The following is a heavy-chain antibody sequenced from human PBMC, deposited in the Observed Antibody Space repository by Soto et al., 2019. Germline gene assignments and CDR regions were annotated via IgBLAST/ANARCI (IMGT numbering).Heavy chain of an antibody. CDR3: AKSLSAIPGDS. D-gene: IGHD2-2*01. J-gene: IGHJ4*02. Sequence: EVQLVESGGGLVQSGGSLRLSCAASGFTFSSYWMSWVRQGPGKGPEWMANIKQDGSEIYYVDSVKGRFTISRDNAKSSLYLQMSNLRAEDTAVYHCAKSLSAIPGDSWGQGTMVPVSA. V-gene: IGHV3-7*05. CDR1: GFTFSSYW. CDR2: IKQDGSEI.